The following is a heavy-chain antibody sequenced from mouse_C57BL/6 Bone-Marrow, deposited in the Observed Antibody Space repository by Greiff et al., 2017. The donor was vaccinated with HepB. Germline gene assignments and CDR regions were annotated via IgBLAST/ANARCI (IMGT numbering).Heavy chain of an antibody. CDR3: VRHRLWYWYFDV. CDR2: IRSKSNNYAT. Sequence: EVQLVESGGGLVQPKGSLKLSCAASGFSFNIYAMNWVRQAPGKGLEWVARIRSKSNNYATYYADSVKDRFTISRDDSESMLYLQMNNLKTEDTAMYYCVRHRLWYWYFDVWGTGTTVTVSS. J-gene: IGHJ1*03. CDR1: GFSFNIYA. D-gene: IGHD6-1*01. V-gene: IGHV10-1*01.